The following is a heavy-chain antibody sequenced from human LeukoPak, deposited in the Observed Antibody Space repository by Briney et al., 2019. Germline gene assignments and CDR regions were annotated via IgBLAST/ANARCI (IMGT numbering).Heavy chain of an antibody. Sequence: SVKVSCKASGGTFSSYAISWVRQAPGQGLEWMGGIIPIFGTANYAQKFQGRVTITADESTSTAYMELSSLRSEDTAVYYCAREHDFWSGYYWEDAFDIWGQGTMVTVSS. CDR3: AREHDFWSGYYWEDAFDI. J-gene: IGHJ3*02. D-gene: IGHD3-3*01. V-gene: IGHV1-69*13. CDR1: GGTFSSYA. CDR2: IIPIFGTA.